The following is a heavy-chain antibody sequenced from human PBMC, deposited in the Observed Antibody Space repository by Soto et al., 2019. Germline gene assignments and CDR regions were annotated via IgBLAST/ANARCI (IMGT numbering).Heavy chain of an antibody. Sequence: SVKVSCKASGGTFSSYAISWVRQAPGQGLEWMRGIIPIFGTANYAQKFQGRVTITADESTSTAYMELSSLRSEDTAVYYCARDAGSSGWYNWFDPWGQGTLVTVSS. D-gene: IGHD6-19*01. J-gene: IGHJ5*02. CDR3: ARDAGSSGWYNWFDP. CDR2: IIPIFGTA. CDR1: GGTFSSYA. V-gene: IGHV1-69*13.